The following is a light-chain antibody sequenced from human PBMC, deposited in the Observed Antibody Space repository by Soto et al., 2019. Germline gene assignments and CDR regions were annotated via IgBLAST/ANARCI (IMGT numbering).Light chain of an antibody. CDR3: QVWDSSSDRV. Sequence: SYELTQPPSVSVAPGQTARITCGGHSIRSKIVHGFLQKPGQAPVLVVQDDDDRPSGIPERFSGSNSGNTATLTINAVEAGDEADYYCQVWDSSSDRVFGGGTKLTVL. CDR1: SIRSKI. J-gene: IGLJ2*01. V-gene: IGLV3-21*02. CDR2: DDD.